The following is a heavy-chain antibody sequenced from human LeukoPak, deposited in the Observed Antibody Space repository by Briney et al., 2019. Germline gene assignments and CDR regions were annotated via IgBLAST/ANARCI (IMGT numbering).Heavy chain of an antibody. J-gene: IGHJ4*02. CDR1: GFTFSSYS. V-gene: IGHV3-21*01. CDR2: ISSSSSYI. CDR3: ARDVTMIVAD. Sequence: GGSLRLSCAASGFTFSSYSMNWVRQAPGKGLEWVSSISSSSSYIYYADSVKGRFTISRDNAKNSLYLQMNSLRAEDTAVCYCARDVTMIVADWGQGTLVTVSS. D-gene: IGHD3-22*01.